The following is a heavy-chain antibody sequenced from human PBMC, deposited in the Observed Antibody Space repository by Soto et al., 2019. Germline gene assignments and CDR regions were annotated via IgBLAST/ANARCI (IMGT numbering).Heavy chain of an antibody. Sequence: ASVKVSCKDAGYTFSAYTMNWVRQAPGQSLDWMGWINAGSGNTKYSQNFQGRVSITRDTAASTVYMELTGLTSEDTAVYYCARDTEQLDPRANDALDIWGGGTMVTVSS. D-gene: IGHD1-26*01. CDR3: ARDTEQLDPRANDALDI. CDR1: GYTFSAYT. CDR2: INAGSGNT. J-gene: IGHJ3*02. V-gene: IGHV1-3*01.